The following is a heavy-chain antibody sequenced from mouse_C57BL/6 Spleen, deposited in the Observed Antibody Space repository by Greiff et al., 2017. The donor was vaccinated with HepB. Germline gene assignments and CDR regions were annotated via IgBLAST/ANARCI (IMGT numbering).Heavy chain of an antibody. CDR3: TTRIITTVVEDY. CDR1: GFNIKDDY. D-gene: IGHD1-1*01. CDR2: IDPENGDT. Sequence: VQLKESGAELVRPGASVKLSCTASGFNIKDDYMHWVKQRPEQGLEWIGWIDPENGDTEYASKFQGKATITADTSSNTAYLQLSSLTSEDTAVYYCTTRIITTVVEDYWGQGTTLTVSS. J-gene: IGHJ2*01. V-gene: IGHV14-4*01.